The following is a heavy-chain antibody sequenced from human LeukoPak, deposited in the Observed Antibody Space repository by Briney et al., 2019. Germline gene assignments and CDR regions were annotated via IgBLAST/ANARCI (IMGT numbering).Heavy chain of an antibody. D-gene: IGHD3-22*01. J-gene: IGHJ4*02. V-gene: IGHV3-23*01. CDR3: AKEVWYYDSSGYFVY. CDR2: ISGSGGST. CDR1: GFTFSSYA. Sequence: GGSLRLSCAASGFTFSSYAMSWVRQAPGKGLEWVSAISGSGGSTYYADSVKGRSTISRDNSKNTLYLQMNSLRAEDTAVYYCAKEVWYYDSSGYFVYWGQGTLVTVSS.